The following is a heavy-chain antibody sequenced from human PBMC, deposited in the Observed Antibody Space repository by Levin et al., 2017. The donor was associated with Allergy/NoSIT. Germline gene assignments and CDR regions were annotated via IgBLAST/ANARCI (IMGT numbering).Heavy chain of an antibody. D-gene: IGHD2-2*01. CDR3: ARVDSGSHQPVDP. Sequence: GGSLRLSCVASGFTLSSFDMHWVRQAPGKGLEWVSYISSSSSLIHYADSVKGRFTISRDNAENSLYLQMNSLRAEDTAVYYCARVDSGSHQPVDPWGQGTLVTVSS. CDR1: GFTLSSFD. CDR2: ISSSSSLI. V-gene: IGHV3-48*01. J-gene: IGHJ5*02.